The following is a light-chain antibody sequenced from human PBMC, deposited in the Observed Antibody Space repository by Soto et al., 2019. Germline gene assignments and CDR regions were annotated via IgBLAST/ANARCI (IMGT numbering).Light chain of an antibody. CDR1: QSVSSN. J-gene: IGKJ3*01. V-gene: IGKV3-15*01. CDR3: QQYNKWPLFT. CDR2: GAS. Sequence: EVVMTQSPATLSVSPGERATLSCRASQSVSSNLAWYQLRPGQAPRLLICGASTRATGIPARFSGSGSGTEFTLTISSLKSEDFALYYCQQYNKWPLFTFGPGTRVDIK.